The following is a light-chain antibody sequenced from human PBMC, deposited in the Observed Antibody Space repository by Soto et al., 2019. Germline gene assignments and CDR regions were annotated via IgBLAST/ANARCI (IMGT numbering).Light chain of an antibody. V-gene: IGKV1-12*01. J-gene: IGKJ5*01. Sequence: EIQMTQSPSSVSASVGDRVTITCRASQDIRSSLAWYQQRPGKAPNLLIYAASTLQSGVPSRFSGSGSGTDFTLTISYLQAEDFGTYYCREASRIPITFGQGTRLEIK. CDR1: QDIRSS. CDR2: AAS. CDR3: REASRIPIT.